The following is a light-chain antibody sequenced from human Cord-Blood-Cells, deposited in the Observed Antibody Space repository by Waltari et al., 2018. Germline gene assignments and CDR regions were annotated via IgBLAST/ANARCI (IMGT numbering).Light chain of an antibody. Sequence: QSALTQPASVSGSPGQSITISCTGTSSDVGGYNYVSWYQQHPGKAPKPMISDVSNRPSGVSNRFSGSKSGNTASLTISGLQAEDEADYYCSSYTSSSTLKVFGGGTKLTVL. J-gene: IGLJ2*01. CDR3: SSYTSSSTLKV. V-gene: IGLV2-14*01. CDR2: DVS. CDR1: SSDVGGYNY.